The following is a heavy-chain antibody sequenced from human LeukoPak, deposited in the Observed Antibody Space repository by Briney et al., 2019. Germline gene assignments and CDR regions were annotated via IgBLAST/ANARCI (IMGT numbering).Heavy chain of an antibody. V-gene: IGHV4-61*02. D-gene: IGHD6-13*01. CDR2: IYTSGST. Sequence: SETLSLTCTVSGGSISSGSYYWSWIRQPAGKGLEWIGRIYTSGSTNYNPSLKSRVTISVDTSKNQFSLKLSSVTAADTAVYYCARDLKAGWFDPWGQGTLVTVSS. J-gene: IGHJ5*02. CDR1: GGSISSGSYY. CDR3: ARDLKAGWFDP.